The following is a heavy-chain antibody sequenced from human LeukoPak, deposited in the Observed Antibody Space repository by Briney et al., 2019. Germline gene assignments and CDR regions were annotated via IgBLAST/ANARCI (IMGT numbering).Heavy chain of an antibody. J-gene: IGHJ4*02. CDR3: ARGYCSSATCRHFDY. CDR2: FDPEHGET. CDR1: GYTLTALS. Sequence: ASVKVSCKVSGYTLTALSIHWVRQAPGKGPEWMGGFDPEHGETIYAQNFQGRVTMTEDTSTTTAYMELRSLRSDDTAVYYCARGYCSSATCRHFDYWGQGALVTVSS. V-gene: IGHV1-24*01. D-gene: IGHD2-2*01.